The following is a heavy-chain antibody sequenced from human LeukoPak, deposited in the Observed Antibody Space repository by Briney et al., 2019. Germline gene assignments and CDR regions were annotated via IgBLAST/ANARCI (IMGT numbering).Heavy chain of an antibody. J-gene: IGHJ4*02. D-gene: IGHD5-18*01. CDR3: AKVIGYSYGPVFDY. V-gene: IGHV3-33*06. Sequence: PGRSLRLSCAASGFTFSSYGMHWVRQAPGKGLEWVPVIWYDGSNKYYADSVKGRFTISRDNSKNTLYLQMNSLRAEDTAVYYCAKVIGYSYGPVFDYWGQGTLVTVSS. CDR1: GFTFSSYG. CDR2: IWYDGSNK.